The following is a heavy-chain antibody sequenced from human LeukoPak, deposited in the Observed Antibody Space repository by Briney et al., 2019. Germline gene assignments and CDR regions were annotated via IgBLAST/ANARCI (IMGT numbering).Heavy chain of an antibody. D-gene: IGHD4-23*01. CDR3: APHPVAKYYFDY. V-gene: IGHV4-39*01. CDR2: AYYSGNT. Sequence: PSETLSLTRTVSGGSISSSTYYWGWIRQPPGKGLEWIGSAYYSGNTYYNPSLKSRVIVFVDTSKNQFSLKLNSVTAADTAVYYCAPHPVAKYYFDYWGQGTLVTVSS. J-gene: IGHJ4*02. CDR1: GGSISSSTYY.